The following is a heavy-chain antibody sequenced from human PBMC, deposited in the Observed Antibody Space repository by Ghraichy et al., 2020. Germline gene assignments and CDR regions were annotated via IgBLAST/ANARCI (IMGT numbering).Heavy chain of an antibody. CDR3: ASPDVDTAMAVRY. V-gene: IGHV3-74*01. D-gene: IGHD5-18*01. CDR1: GFTFSSYW. Sequence: LSLTCAASGFTFSSYWMHWVRQAPGKGLVWVSRINSDGSSTSYADSVKGRFTISRDNAKNTLYLQMNSLRAEDTAVYYCASPDVDTAMAVRYWGQGTLVTVSS. CDR2: INSDGSST. J-gene: IGHJ4*02.